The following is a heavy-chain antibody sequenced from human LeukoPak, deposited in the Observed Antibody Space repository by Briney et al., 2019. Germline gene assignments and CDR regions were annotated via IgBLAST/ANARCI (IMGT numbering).Heavy chain of an antibody. J-gene: IGHJ6*02. V-gene: IGHV3-30*18. Sequence: PGGSLRLSCAASGFTFSSYGMHWVRQAPGKGLEWVAVISYDGSNKYYADSVKGRFTISRDNSKNTLYLQMNSLRAEDTAVYYCAKDDSYDILTGPKGYGMDVWGQGTTVTVSS. CDR2: ISYDGSNK. D-gene: IGHD3-9*01. CDR1: GFTFSSYG. CDR3: AKDDSYDILTGPKGYGMDV.